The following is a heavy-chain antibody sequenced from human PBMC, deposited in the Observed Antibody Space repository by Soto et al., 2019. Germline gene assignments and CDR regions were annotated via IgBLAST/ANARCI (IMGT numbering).Heavy chain of an antibody. Sequence: PGGSLRLSCAASGFTFSSYDMHWVRQATGKGLEWVSAIGTAGDTYYPGSVKGRFTISRENAKNSLYLQMNSLRAEDTAVYYCARGGDYDYVWGSYRYTLNFDYWGQGTLVTVSS. CDR1: GFTFSSYD. D-gene: IGHD3-16*02. CDR2: IGTAGDT. V-gene: IGHV3-13*01. J-gene: IGHJ4*02. CDR3: ARGGDYDYVWGSYRYTLNFDY.